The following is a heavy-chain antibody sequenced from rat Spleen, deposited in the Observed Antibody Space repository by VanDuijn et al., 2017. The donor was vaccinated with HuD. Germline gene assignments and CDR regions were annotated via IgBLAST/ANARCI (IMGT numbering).Heavy chain of an antibody. CDR2: ISTGGGST. V-gene: IGHV5-27*01. Sequence: EVQLVESGGALVQPGRSMNLSCAASGFTFSDYYMAWVRQAPTKGLEWVAYISTGGGSTYYRDSVKGRFTISRDNAKSTLYLQMDSLRSEDTATYYCTTDPGYGGYSERDYWGQGVMVTVSS. CDR3: TTDPGYGGYSERDY. D-gene: IGHD1-11*01. CDR1: GFTFSDYY. J-gene: IGHJ2*01.